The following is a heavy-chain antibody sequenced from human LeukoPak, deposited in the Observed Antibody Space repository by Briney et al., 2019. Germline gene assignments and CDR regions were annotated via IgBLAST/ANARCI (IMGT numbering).Heavy chain of an antibody. Sequence: PSETLSLTCTVSGYSISSGYYWGWIRQPPGKGLEWIGSIYHSGRTFYNPSLKSRVTISVDTSKNQFSLKLSSVTAADTAVYYCARGQARLSWFDPWGQGTLVTVSS. CDR1: GYSISSGYY. J-gene: IGHJ5*02. CDR3: ARGQARLSWFDP. D-gene: IGHD6-19*01. CDR2: IYHSGRT. V-gene: IGHV4-38-2*02.